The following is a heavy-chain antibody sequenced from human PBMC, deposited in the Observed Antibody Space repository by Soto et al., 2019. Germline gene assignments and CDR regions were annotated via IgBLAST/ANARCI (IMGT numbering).Heavy chain of an antibody. CDR2: ISYDGSNK. CDR3: ARADIVATIELPDY. D-gene: IGHD5-12*01. CDR1: GFTFSSYA. J-gene: IGHJ4*02. Sequence: VQLVESGGGVVQPGRSLRLSCAASGFTFSSYAMHWVRQAPGKGLEWVAVISYDGSNKYYADSVKGRFTISRDNSKNTLYLQMNSLRAEDTAVYYCARADIVATIELPDYWGQGTLVTVSS. V-gene: IGHV3-30-3*01.